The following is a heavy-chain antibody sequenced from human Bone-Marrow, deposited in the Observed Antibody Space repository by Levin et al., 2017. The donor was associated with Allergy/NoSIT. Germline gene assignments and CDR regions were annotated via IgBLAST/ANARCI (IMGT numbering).Heavy chain of an antibody. CDR2: ISWDGGST. D-gene: IGHD2-15*01. CDR1: GFTFDDYT. V-gene: IGHV3-43*01. Sequence: GESLKISCAASGFTFDDYTMHWVRQAPGKGLEWVSLISWDGGSTYYADSVKGRFTISRDNSKNSLYLQMNSLRTEDTALYYCAKDSTQVVVVAATYFDYWGQGTLVTVSS. CDR3: AKDSTQVVVVAATYFDY. J-gene: IGHJ4*02.